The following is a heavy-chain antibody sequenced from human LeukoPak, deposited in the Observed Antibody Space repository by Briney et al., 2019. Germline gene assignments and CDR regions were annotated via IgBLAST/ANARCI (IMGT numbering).Heavy chain of an antibody. CDR2: IKQDGSEK. CDR1: GFTFSSYW. D-gene: IGHD3-10*01. V-gene: IGHV3-7*01. J-gene: IGHJ4*02. CDR3: ARGLTGNRRSFDY. Sequence: GGSLRLSCAASGFTFSSYWMSWVRQAPGKGLEWVASIKQDGSEKYYVDSVKGRFTISRDNAKNSLYLQMNSLRAEDTAVYYCARGLTGNRRSFDYWGQGTLVTVSS.